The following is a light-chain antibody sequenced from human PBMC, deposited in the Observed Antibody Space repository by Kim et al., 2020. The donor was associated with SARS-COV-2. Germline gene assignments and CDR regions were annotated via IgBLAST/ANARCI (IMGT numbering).Light chain of an antibody. CDR1: YSNIGAKT. J-gene: IGLJ2*01. V-gene: IGLV1-44*01. Sequence: QSVLTQPPSASGTPGQRVTISCSGSYSNIGAKTLNWYQQVPGAAPKLLIYINDRRPSGVPDRFSASKSDTSASLAINGLQSEDEAHYYCAAWDDALNVVFGGGTQLTV. CDR3: AAWDDALNVV. CDR2: IND.